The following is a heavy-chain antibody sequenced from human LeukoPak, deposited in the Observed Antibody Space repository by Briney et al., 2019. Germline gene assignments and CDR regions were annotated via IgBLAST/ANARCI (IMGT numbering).Heavy chain of an antibody. D-gene: IGHD2-15*01. CDR3: ARVKGRHIVVVVADAFDY. CDR2: ISAYNGNT. J-gene: IGHJ4*02. V-gene: IGHV1-18*01. Sequence: ASVKVSCKASGGTFSSYAISRVRQAPGQGLEWMGWISAYNGNTNYAQKLQGRVTMTTDTSTSTAYMELRSLRSDDTAVYYCARVKGRHIVVVVADAFDYWGQGTLVTVSS. CDR1: GGTFSSYA.